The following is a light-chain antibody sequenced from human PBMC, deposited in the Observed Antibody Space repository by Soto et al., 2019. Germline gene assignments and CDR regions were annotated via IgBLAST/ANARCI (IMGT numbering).Light chain of an antibody. V-gene: IGLV1-44*01. CDR3: AVWDDSLNGVV. CDR2: SND. Sequence: QLVLTQPPSASGTPGQRVTISCSGSTSNIGINTVTWYQQLPGTAPKLLIYSNDRRPSGVPDRFSGSKSGTSASLAISGLQPDFEADYYCAVWDDSLNGVVFGGGTKVTVL. J-gene: IGLJ2*01. CDR1: TSNIGINT.